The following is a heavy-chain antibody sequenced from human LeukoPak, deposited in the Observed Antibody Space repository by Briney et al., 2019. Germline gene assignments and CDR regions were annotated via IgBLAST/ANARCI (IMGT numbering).Heavy chain of an antibody. V-gene: IGHV1-46*01. Sequence: ASVKVSCKASGYTFTSYYIHWVRQAPGQGLEWMGMINPSGGSTSFAQRFQGRVTMTGDTSTSTVYMELSSLRSEDTAVYYCVRNVGSGFDYWGQGTLVTVSS. D-gene: IGHD1-1*01. CDR3: VRNVGSGFDY. CDR1: GYTFTSYY. CDR2: INPSGGST. J-gene: IGHJ4*02.